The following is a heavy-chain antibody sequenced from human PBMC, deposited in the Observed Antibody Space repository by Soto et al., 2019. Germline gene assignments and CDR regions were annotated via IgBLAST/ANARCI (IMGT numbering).Heavy chain of an antibody. CDR3: ARDKRTVTTKYYYGMDV. J-gene: IGHJ6*02. CDR1: GYTFTSYG. Sequence: ASVKVSCKASGYTFTSYGISWVRQAPGQGLEWVGWISAYNGNTNYAQKLQGRVTMTTDTSTSTAYMELRSLRSDDTAVYYCARDKRTVTTKYYYGMDVWGQGTTVTVSS. V-gene: IGHV1-18*01. CDR2: ISAYNGNT. D-gene: IGHD4-17*01.